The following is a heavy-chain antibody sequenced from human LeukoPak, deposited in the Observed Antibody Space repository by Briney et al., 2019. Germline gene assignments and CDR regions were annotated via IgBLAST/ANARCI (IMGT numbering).Heavy chain of an antibody. D-gene: IGHD1-1*01. Sequence: VASVKVSCKASGYTFITYSIHWVRQAPGQGLEWMGWINPSSGGTKYAEKFQDRVTLTRDTSNSTAFMELSSLRSDDTAVFYCARAYNWDDSTLSFRGTWVEFDYWGQGTLVTVSS. CDR1: GYTFITYS. J-gene: IGHJ4*02. V-gene: IGHV1-2*02. CDR3: ARAYNWDDSTLSFRGTWVEFDY. CDR2: INPSSGGT.